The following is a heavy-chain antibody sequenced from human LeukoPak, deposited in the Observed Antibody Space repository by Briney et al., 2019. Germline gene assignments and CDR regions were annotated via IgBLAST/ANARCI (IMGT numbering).Heavy chain of an antibody. CDR1: GFTFSSYA. CDR2: ISGSGGST. D-gene: IGHD3-22*01. Sequence: PGGSLRLSCAASGFTFSSYAMSWVRQAPGKGLEWVSAISGSGGSTYYADSVKGRFTISRDSSKNTLYLQMNSLRAEDTAVYYCAKGLSYYYDSSGKAFDYWGQGTLVTVSS. J-gene: IGHJ4*02. V-gene: IGHV3-23*01. CDR3: AKGLSYYYDSSGKAFDY.